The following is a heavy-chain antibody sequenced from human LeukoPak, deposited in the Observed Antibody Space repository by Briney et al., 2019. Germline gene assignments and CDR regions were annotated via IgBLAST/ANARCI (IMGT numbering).Heavy chain of an antibody. Sequence: GGSLRLSCAASGFTFSSYAMSWVRQAPGKGLVWVSAISGSGGSTYYADSVKGRFTISRDNSKNTLYLQMNSLRAEDTAVYYCAKVDYFDWLQYYFDYWGQGTLVTVSS. J-gene: IGHJ4*02. D-gene: IGHD3-9*01. CDR3: AKVDYFDWLQYYFDY. CDR1: GFTFSSYA. V-gene: IGHV3-23*01. CDR2: ISGSGGST.